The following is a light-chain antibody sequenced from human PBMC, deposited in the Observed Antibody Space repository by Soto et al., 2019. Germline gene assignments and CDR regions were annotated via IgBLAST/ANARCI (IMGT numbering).Light chain of an antibody. V-gene: IGLV2-14*02. J-gene: IGLJ2*01. Sequence: QSVLTQPASVSGSPGQSITISCTVTGSDVRTYNLVSWYQQHPGKVPKLIIYEASKRPSGVSNRFSGSQPGNTASLTVSGLQAEDEADYYCSSYGGTNSLKVFGGGTKVTVL. CDR2: EAS. CDR1: GSDVRTYNL. CDR3: SSYGGTNSLKV.